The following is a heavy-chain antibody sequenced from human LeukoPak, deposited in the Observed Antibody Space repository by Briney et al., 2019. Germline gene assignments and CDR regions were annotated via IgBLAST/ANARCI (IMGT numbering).Heavy chain of an antibody. J-gene: IGHJ3*02. D-gene: IGHD2-21*01. CDR1: DSSISSGDYY. Sequence: SETLSLTCTVSDSSISSGDYYWSWIRQPPEKGLEWIGYIYYSGSTYYSPSLKSRLTISVDTSKNQFSLKLSSVTAADTAVYYCAREIKPCGGACYSGPFDIWGQGTMVTVSS. CDR2: IYYSGST. CDR3: AREIKPCGGACYSGPFDI. V-gene: IGHV4-30-4*08.